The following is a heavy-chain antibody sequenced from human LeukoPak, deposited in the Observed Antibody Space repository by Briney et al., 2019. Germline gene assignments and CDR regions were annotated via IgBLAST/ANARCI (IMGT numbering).Heavy chain of an antibody. CDR2: INHSGST. CDR3: ARGPSGYHNT. J-gene: IGHJ4*02. D-gene: IGHD5-12*01. Sequence: SETLSLTCAVHGGSFSGYYWSWIRQPPGKGLEWIGEINHSGSTNYNPSLKSRVTISVDTSKNQFSLKLSSVTAADTAVYYCARGPSGYHNTGGQGTLVTVSS. CDR1: GGSFSGYY. V-gene: IGHV4-34*01.